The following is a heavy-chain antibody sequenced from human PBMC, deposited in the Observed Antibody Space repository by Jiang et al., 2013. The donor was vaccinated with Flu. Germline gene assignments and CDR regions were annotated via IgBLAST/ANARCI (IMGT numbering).Heavy chain of an antibody. CDR1: GYTFMGYA. CDR2: INAGNDGT. V-gene: IGHV1-3*01. Sequence: SGAEVKKPGASVKISCKTSGYTFMGYAIHWVRQAPGQGLEWMGWINAGNDGTTYSQRFQGRLTITRDTSASTVFMELSSLRSEDTAVYYCARENGYCRGGSCYERNWLDPWGQGTLVSVSS. D-gene: IGHD2-15*01. J-gene: IGHJ5*02. CDR3: ARENGYCRGGSCYERNWLDP.